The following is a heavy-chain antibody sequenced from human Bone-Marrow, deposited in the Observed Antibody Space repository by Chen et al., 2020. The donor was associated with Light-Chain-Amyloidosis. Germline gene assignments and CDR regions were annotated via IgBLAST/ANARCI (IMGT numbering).Heavy chain of an antibody. J-gene: IGHJ4*02. Sequence: EVQLLESGGGLVQPGGSLRLSCAASGFTFSSYAMSWVRQAPGKGLEWVSASSGSGGSTYYADSVKGRFTISRDNSKNTLYLQMNSLRAEDTAVYYCAKDRGYYDSSGYPATYFDYWGQGTLVTVSS. CDR2: SSGSGGST. CDR3: AKDRGYYDSSGYPATYFDY. D-gene: IGHD3-22*01. V-gene: IGHV3-23*01. CDR1: GFTFSSYA.